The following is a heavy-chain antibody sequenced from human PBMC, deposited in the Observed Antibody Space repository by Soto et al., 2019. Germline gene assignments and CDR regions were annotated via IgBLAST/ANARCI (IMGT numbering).Heavy chain of an antibody. CDR1: GYTFTSYY. J-gene: IGHJ4*02. D-gene: IGHD2-15*01. V-gene: IGHV1-46*01. CDR3: ASSGGSWDLDY. Sequence: QVQLVQSGAEVKKPGASVQVSCKASGYTFTSYYMHWVRQAPGQGLEWMGIINPSGGSTSYAQKFQGRVTMTRDTSTSTVYMELSSLRSEDTAVYYCASSGGSWDLDYWGQGTLVTVSS. CDR2: INPSGGST.